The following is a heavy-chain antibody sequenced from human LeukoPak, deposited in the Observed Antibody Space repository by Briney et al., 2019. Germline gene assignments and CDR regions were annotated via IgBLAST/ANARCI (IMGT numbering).Heavy chain of an antibody. J-gene: IGHJ4*02. CDR3: ARGGTLFTFFDS. D-gene: IGHD2/OR15-2a*01. CDR2: IYTTGNT. CDR1: GGSISSDDYY. Sequence: PSETLPLTCTESGGSISSDDYYWNWIRQPAGRGLEWIGRIYTTGNTMYNPSLESRVSMSIDTSKNQVSLKVKSVTAADTAVYYCARGGTLFTFFDSWGQGTLVTVSS. V-gene: IGHV4-61*02.